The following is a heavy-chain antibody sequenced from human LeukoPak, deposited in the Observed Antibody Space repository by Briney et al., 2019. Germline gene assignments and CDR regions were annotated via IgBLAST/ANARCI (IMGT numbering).Heavy chain of an antibody. Sequence: GGSLRLSCAASGFTFSDYYMSWIRQAPGKGLEWLSYISGSASSIYYADSVKGRFTISRDNAKNSLYLQMNSLRAEDTAVYYCARAEHCSRTSCSDAFDIRGQGTVVTVSS. CDR2: ISGSASSI. J-gene: IGHJ3*02. D-gene: IGHD2-2*01. V-gene: IGHV3-11*04. CDR3: ARAEHCSRTSCSDAFDI. CDR1: GFTFSDYY.